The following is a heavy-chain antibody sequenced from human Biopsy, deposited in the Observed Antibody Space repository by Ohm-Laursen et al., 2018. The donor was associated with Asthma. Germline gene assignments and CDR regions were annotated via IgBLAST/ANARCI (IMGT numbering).Heavy chain of an antibody. CDR1: GGTFNAYV. J-gene: IGHJ4*02. CDR2: INSVFGTT. V-gene: IGHV1-69*13. Sequence: ASVTVSCKSLGGTFNAYVIGWVRQAPGQGLEWMGGINSVFGTTTYPQKFQDRVTITADDSTSTVYMELSSLRSEDSAVYYCARKAGSCISRTCYSLDFWGQGTLVTVSS. D-gene: IGHD2-2*01. CDR3: ARKAGSCISRTCYSLDF.